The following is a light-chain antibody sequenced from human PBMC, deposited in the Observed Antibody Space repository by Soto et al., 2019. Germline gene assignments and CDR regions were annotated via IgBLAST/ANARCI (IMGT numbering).Light chain of an antibody. CDR1: QSVSSSY. V-gene: IGKV3-20*01. CDR2: DAA. CDR3: QQYGTSLTWT. Sequence: EIVLTQFPGTLSLSPGERATLSCRASQSVSSSYLAWYQQKPGQAPRLLIYDAASRATGIPDRFSGSGSGTDFTLTISRLEPEDFAVYYCQQYGTSLTWTFGQGTKVEIK. J-gene: IGKJ1*01.